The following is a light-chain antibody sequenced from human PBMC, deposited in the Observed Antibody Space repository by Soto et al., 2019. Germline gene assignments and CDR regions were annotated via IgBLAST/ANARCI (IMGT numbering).Light chain of an antibody. CDR3: QQYVSAPIT. V-gene: IGKV3-20*01. CDR1: QSLGSNY. J-gene: IGKJ5*01. CDR2: GVS. Sequence: EIVLTQSPGTLSLSPGERATLSCRASQSLGSNYLAWYQQKPGQAPRLLIYGVSSRATGVPVSFSGSGSGTDFTLTISRLEPEDFAVYYCQQYVSAPITFGQGTRLEIK.